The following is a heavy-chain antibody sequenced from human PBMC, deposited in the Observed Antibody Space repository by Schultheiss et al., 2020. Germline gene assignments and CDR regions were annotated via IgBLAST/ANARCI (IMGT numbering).Heavy chain of an antibody. J-gene: IGHJ4*02. V-gene: IGHV1-18*01. CDR2: ISVYNGDT. CDR3: ARDVVVVVAATVFYYFDY. Sequence: VKVSCKASGGTFSSYAISWVRQAPGQGLEWMGWISVYNGDTNYAQKLQGRVTMTTDTSTSTAYMELRSLRSDDTAVYYCARDVVVVVAATVFYYFDYWGQGTLVTVSS. D-gene: IGHD2-15*01. CDR1: GGTFSSYA.